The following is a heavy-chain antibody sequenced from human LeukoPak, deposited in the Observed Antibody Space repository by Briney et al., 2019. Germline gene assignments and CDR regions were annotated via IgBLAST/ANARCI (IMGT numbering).Heavy chain of an antibody. CDR3: AREGDSYGPSPFDY. J-gene: IGHJ4*02. CDR2: IIPIFGTA. V-gene: IGHV1-69*01. Sequence: SVKVSCKASGGTFSSYAISWVRQAPGQGLEWMGGIIPIFGTANYAQKFQGRVTITADESTSTAYMELSSLRSEDTAVYYCAREGDSYGPSPFDYWGQGTLVTVSS. D-gene: IGHD5-18*01. CDR1: GGTFSSYA.